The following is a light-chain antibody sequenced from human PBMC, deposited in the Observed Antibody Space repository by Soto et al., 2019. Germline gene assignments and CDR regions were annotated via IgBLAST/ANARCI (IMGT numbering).Light chain of an antibody. CDR2: DVT. Sequence: QSALTQPRSVSASPGQSVTISCTGTSSDVGRYDYVSWYQQHPGKAPKLIVYDVTERPSGVPDRFSGSKSGNTASLTISGLQAEDEAEYYCCSYVGATTYVFGSGTKLTVL. CDR3: CSYVGATTYV. CDR1: SSDVGRYDY. J-gene: IGLJ1*01. V-gene: IGLV2-11*01.